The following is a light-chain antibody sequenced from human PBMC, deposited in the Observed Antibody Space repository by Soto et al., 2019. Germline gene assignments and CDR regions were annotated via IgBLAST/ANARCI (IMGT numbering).Light chain of an antibody. CDR3: QQYNSYGT. CDR2: DAS. CDR1: QGVSSH. Sequence: AIQLTQLPSALSAYVGDRVTITCRASQGVSSHLAWHQQKPGKAPKLLIYDASSLESGVPSRLSGSGSGTEFTLTISSLQPDDFATYYCQQYNSYGTFGQGTKV. J-gene: IGKJ1*01. V-gene: IGKV1-13*02.